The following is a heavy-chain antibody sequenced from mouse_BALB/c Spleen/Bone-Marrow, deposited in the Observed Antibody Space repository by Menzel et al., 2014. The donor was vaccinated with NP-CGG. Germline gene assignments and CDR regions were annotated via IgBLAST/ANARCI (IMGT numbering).Heavy chain of an antibody. CDR2: IYPGDDDT. CDR1: GYAFSRSW. V-gene: IGHV1-80*01. Sequence: LVESGAELVRPGSSVKISCKASGYAFSRSWMNWVKQRPGQGLEWIGQIYPGDDDTNYSGKFKGRATLTADKSSGTAYMQLSSLTSEVSAVYFCAGSTPLAYWGQGTLVTVSA. J-gene: IGHJ3*01. D-gene: IGHD1-1*01. CDR3: AGSTPLAY.